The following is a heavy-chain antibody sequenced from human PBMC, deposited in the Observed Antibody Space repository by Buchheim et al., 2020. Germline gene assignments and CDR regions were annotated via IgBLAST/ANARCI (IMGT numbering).Heavy chain of an antibody. CDR1: GFTFSSYS. CDR2: ISSSSSYI. J-gene: IGHJ5*02. V-gene: IGHV3-21*01. D-gene: IGHD6-6*01. Sequence: EVQLVESGGGLVKPGGSLRLSCAASGFTFSSYSMNWVRQASGKGLEWVSSISSSSSYIYYADSVKGRFTISRDNAKNSLYLQMNSLRAEDTAVYYCARDLWSYSSSGIDWFDPWGQGTL. CDR3: ARDLWSYSSSGIDWFDP.